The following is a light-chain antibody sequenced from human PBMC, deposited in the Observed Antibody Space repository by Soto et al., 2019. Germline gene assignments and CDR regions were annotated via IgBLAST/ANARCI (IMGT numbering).Light chain of an antibody. CDR2: DAS. CDR3: QQRSNWPT. Sequence: EIVLTQSPATLSLSPGERATLSCRASQSVSSYLAWYQQKPGQAPRLLIYDASNRATGIPARFSGSGSGTDFTLTISGLEPEDVAVYYCQQRSNWPTFGGGTKVEIK. V-gene: IGKV3-11*01. J-gene: IGKJ4*01. CDR1: QSVSSY.